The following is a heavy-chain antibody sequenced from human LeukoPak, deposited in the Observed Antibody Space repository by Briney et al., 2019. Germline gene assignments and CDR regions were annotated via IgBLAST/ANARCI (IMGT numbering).Heavy chain of an antibody. D-gene: IGHD5-18*01. CDR2: ISGASSYI. CDR1: GFTLSSYY. J-gene: IGHJ4*02. V-gene: IGHV3-21*06. CDR3: ARDPGGNTYGRYFDY. Sequence: GGSLRLSCAASGFTLSSYYMNWVRQAPGKGLEWISSISGASSYISYADSVKGRFTISRDNAKNSLYLQMNSLRAEDTAVYYCARDPGGNTYGRYFDYWGQGTLVTVSS.